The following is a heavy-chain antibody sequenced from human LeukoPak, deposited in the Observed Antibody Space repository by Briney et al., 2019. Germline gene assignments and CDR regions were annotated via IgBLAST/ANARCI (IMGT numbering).Heavy chain of an antibody. D-gene: IGHD3-16*02. CDR3: TTDARCVIDD. CDR1: GFTFSNAW. CDR2: IKSKTDGGTT. J-gene: IGHJ4*02. V-gene: IGHV3-15*01. Sequence: GSLRLSCAASGFTFSNAWMSWVRQAPGKGLEWVGRIKSKTDGGTTDYAAPVKGRFTISRDDSKNTLYLQMNSLKTEDTAVYCCTTDARCVIDDWAQGTVDSLSS.